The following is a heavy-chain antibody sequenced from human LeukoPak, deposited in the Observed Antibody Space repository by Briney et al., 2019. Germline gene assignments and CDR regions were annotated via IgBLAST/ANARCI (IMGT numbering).Heavy chain of an antibody. J-gene: IGHJ4*02. CDR1: GFSFSKVW. Sequence: GGSLRLSCTASGFSFSKVWMSWVRQAPGKGLEWVGRCKSNADGGTSDYAAPGQGRFTISRDDSKKTLFLQMTSLRAEDTAVYYCAKVLKYQLTFFDYWGQGTLVTVSS. CDR2: CKSNADGGTS. V-gene: IGHV3-15*01. CDR3: AKVLKYQLTFFDY. D-gene: IGHD2-2*01.